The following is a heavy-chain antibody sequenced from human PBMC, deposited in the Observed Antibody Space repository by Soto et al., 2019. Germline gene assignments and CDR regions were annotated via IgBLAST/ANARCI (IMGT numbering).Heavy chain of an antibody. CDR1: GYSFTTYW. CDR3: ARDTVTSLTPYQGFYYYGMDV. V-gene: IGHV5-51*01. Sequence: GESLKISCESHGYSFTTYWITWVRQKPGKGLEWVGSFHPGESDTRYSPSFQGQVTISADRSLATAYLQMDTLGPDDTAIYYCARDTVTSLTPYQGFYYYGMDVWGQGTTVTVSS. D-gene: IGHD2-2*01. J-gene: IGHJ6*02. CDR2: FHPGESDT.